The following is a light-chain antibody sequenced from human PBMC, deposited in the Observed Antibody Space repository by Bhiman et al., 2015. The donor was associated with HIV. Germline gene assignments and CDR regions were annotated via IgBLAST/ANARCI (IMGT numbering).Light chain of an antibody. CDR3: CSYAGSSTSLV. V-gene: IGLV1-44*01. CDR2: KNN. CDR1: SSNIGGNT. J-gene: IGLJ2*01. Sequence: QSVLTQPPSASGTPGQRVTISCSGSSSNIGGNTVNWYQQFPGAAPRLLIYKNNQRPSGVPDRFSGSKSGTSASLAIRGLQADDEADYYCCSYAGSSTSLVFGGGTKLTVL.